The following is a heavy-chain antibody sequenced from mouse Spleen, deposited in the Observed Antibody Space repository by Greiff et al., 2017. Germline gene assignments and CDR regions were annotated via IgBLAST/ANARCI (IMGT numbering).Heavy chain of an antibody. CDR2: IDPSDSYT. D-gene: IGHD4-1*01. CDR1: GDTFTSYW. CDR3: ARCPVQYYFDY. Sequence: QQSCKAFGDTFTSYWMHWAKQRPGQGLEWIGEIDPSDSYTNYNQKFKGKATLTVDKSSSTAYMQLSSLTSEDSAVYYCARCPVQYYFDYWGQGTTLTVSS. V-gene: IGHV1-69*02. J-gene: IGHJ2*01.